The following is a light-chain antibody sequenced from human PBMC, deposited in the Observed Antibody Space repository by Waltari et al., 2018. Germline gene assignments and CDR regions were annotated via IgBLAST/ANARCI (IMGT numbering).Light chain of an antibody. J-gene: IGKJ2*01. CDR3: QQSYNTPRT. CDR1: QSSSSY. Sequence: DIQMTQSPSSLSASVGDRVTITCRASQSSSSYLNSYLNWYQQKPGKAPKLLIYAASSLQIEVPSRFSGSGSGTDFTLTISSLQPEDFGTYYCQQSYNTPRTFGQGTKLEIK. CDR2: AAS. V-gene: IGKV1-39*01.